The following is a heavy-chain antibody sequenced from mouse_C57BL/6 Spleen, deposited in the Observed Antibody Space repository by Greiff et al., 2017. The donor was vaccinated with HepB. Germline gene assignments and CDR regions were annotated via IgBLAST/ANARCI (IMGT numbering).Heavy chain of an antibody. V-gene: IGHV1-50*01. CDR2: IDPSDSYT. Sequence: QVQLQQPGAELVKPGASVKLSCKASGYTFTSYWMQWVKQRPGQGLEWIGEIDPSDSYTNYNQKFKGKATLTVDTSSSTAYMQLSSLTSEDSAVYYWARRAEAHYSDYPFAYWGQGTLVTVSA. J-gene: IGHJ3*01. D-gene: IGHD2-13*01. CDR1: GYTFTSYW. CDR3: ARRAEAHYSDYPFAY.